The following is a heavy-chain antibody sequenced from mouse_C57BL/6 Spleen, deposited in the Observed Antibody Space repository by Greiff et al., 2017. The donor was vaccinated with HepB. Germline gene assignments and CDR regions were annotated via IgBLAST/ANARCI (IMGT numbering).Heavy chain of an antibody. CDR3: ASIYSNHYFDY. D-gene: IGHD2-5*01. CDR2: IYPSDSET. Sequence: QVQLQQPGAELVRPGSSVKLSCKASGYTFTSYWMDWVKQRPGQGLEWIGNIYPSDSETHYNQKFKDKATLTVDKSSSTAYMQLSSLTSEDSAVYYCASIYSNHYFDYWGQGTTLTVSS. J-gene: IGHJ2*01. V-gene: IGHV1-61*01. CDR1: GYTFTSYW.